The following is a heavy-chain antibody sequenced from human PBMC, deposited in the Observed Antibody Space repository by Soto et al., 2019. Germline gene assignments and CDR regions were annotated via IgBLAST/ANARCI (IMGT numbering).Heavy chain of an antibody. CDR3: AKDPNPNSGSLNWFDS. CDR1: GFSFSTYG. V-gene: IGHV3-30*18. CDR2: ITYDGNNQ. Sequence: QVQLVESGGGVVQPGRSLRLSCAASGFSFSTYGMHWVRQAPGKGLEWVAVITYDGNNQNYGDSVKGRFTISRDNSRNTLYLQMNSLRAEDTAVYYCAKDPNPNSGSLNWFDSWGQGIPVSVSS. J-gene: IGHJ5*01. D-gene: IGHD1-26*01.